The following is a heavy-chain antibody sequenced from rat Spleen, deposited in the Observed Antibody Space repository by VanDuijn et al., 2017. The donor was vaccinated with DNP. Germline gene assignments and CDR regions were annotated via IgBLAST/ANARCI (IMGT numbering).Heavy chain of an antibody. CDR3: ATHESSYLPFAY. CDR2: ITSVGLLT. D-gene: IGHD1-2*01. Sequence: EVQLVESGGGLVRPGRSLKLSCAASGFTFSNYHMAWVRQAPAKGLEWVATITSVGLLTYFGDSVEGRFTISRDNAKSTLYLQMDSLRSEDTATYYCATHESSYLPFAYWGQGTLVTVSS. J-gene: IGHJ3*01. V-gene: IGHV5-25*01. CDR1: GFTFSNYH.